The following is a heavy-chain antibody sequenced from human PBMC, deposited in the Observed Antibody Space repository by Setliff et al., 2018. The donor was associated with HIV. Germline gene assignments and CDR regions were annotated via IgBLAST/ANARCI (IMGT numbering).Heavy chain of an antibody. D-gene: IGHD6-19*01. J-gene: IGHJ4*02. CDR2: IKQDGNER. V-gene: IGHV3-7*05. Sequence: GGSLRLSCAASGFTFSTYWMGWVRQAPGKGLEWVANIKQDGNERKYVDSVKGRFTVSRDNAKSSLFLQMNSLRAEDTAVYYCARDLSGWNYFDLWGQGTLVTVSS. CDR1: GFTFSTYW. CDR3: ARDLSGWNYFDL.